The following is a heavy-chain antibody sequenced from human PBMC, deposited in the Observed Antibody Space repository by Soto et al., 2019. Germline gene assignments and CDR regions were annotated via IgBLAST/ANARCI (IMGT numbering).Heavy chain of an antibody. V-gene: IGHV3-23*01. CDR1: LFTVSSYA. J-gene: IGHJ5*02. CDR2: ISGSGGST. CDR3: AKVRRWQQLANWFDP. D-gene: IGHD6-13*01. Sequence: QXGGCLRRSCAASLFTVSSYAMSWVRQSPGKGLEWVSAISGSGGSTYYADSVKGRFTISRDNSKNTLYLQMNSLRAEDTAVYYCAKVRRWQQLANWFDPWGQGTLVTVSS.